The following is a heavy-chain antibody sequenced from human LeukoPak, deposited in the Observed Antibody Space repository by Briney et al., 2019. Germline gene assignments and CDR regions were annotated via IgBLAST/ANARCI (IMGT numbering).Heavy chain of an antibody. V-gene: IGHV3-9*03. D-gene: IGHD1-26*01. CDR2: ISWNSGSI. CDR1: GFTFDDYA. Sequence: PGGSLRLSCAASGFTFDDYAMHWVRQAPGKGLEWVSGISWNSGSIGYADSVKGRFTISRDNAKNSLYLQMNSLRAEDMALYYCAAVSGSYYRAFDIWGQGAMVTVSS. J-gene: IGHJ3*02. CDR3: AAVSGSYYRAFDI.